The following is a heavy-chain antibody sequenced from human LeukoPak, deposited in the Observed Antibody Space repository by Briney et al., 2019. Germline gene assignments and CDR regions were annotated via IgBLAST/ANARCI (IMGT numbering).Heavy chain of an antibody. CDR2: IFYTGST. CDR1: GGSISSSTYY. J-gene: IGHJ2*01. V-gene: IGHV4-39*07. CDR3: ARAVLTPSGYIWHFDL. D-gene: IGHD3-3*01. Sequence: SETLSLTCTVSGGSISSSTYYWGWIRQPPGKGLEWIGSIFYTGSTYYNPSLKSRVTISVDTSKNQFSLKLSSVTAADTAVYYCARAVLTPSGYIWHFDLSGRGTLVTVSS.